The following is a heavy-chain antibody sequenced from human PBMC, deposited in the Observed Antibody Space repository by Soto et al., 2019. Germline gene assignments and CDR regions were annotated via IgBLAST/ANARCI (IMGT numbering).Heavy chain of an antibody. V-gene: IGHV1-46*01. Sequence: ASVKVSCKASGYTFTSNYMHWVRQAPGQRLEWMGIINPSGGSTSYAQKFQGRVTMTRDTSTSTVYMELSSLRSEDTAVYYCARGPYYDFWSGPNHNYAFDIWGQGTMVTVSS. D-gene: IGHD3-3*01. CDR2: INPSGGST. CDR3: ARGPYYDFWSGPNHNYAFDI. CDR1: GYTFTSNY. J-gene: IGHJ3*02.